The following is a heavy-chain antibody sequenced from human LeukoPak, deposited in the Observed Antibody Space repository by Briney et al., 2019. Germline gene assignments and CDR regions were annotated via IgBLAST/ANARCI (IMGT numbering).Heavy chain of an antibody. CDR1: GFTFSSYG. CDR3: ARAGSIRFDY. J-gene: IGHJ4*02. Sequence: GGSLRLSCAASGFTFSSYGMHWVRQAPGKGLEWVAFIRYDGSNKYYADSVKGRFTISKDNSKNTLYLQMNSLRAEDKAVYYCARAGSIRFDYWGQGTLVTVSS. CDR2: IRYDGSNK. V-gene: IGHV3-30*02. D-gene: IGHD1-26*01.